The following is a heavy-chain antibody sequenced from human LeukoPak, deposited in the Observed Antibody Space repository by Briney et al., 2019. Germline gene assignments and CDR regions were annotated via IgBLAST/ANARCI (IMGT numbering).Heavy chain of an antibody. Sequence: GGPLRLSCAASGISFSTSAMHWVRQAPGKGLEWVAVISFDGTNKYYADSVKGRFTISRDNSKNPLYVQMNSLRGDDTGVYYCASGSSVDCSRTSCPPTDYWGQGTLVTVSS. CDR2: ISFDGTNK. CDR1: GISFSTSA. D-gene: IGHD2-2*01. V-gene: IGHV3-30-3*01. CDR3: ASGSSVDCSRTSCPPTDY. J-gene: IGHJ4*02.